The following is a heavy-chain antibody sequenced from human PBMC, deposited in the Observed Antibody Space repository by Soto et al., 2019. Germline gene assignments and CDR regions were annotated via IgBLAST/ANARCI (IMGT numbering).Heavy chain of an antibody. CDR3: ARGSRIAARPGWFDP. D-gene: IGHD6-6*01. V-gene: IGHV4-34*01. CDR1: GGSFSGYY. CDR2: INHSGST. Sequence: SETLSLTCAVYGGSFSGYYWSWIRQPPGKGLEWIGEINHSGSTNYNPSLKSRVTISVDTSKNQFSLKLSSVTAADTAVYYCARGSRIAARPGWFDPWGQGTLVTSPQ. J-gene: IGHJ5*02.